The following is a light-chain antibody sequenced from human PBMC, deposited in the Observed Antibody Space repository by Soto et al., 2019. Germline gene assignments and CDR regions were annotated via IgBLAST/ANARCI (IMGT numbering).Light chain of an antibody. CDR1: QTVTTDY. CDR3: QQYYSYPVT. CDR2: GTS. V-gene: IGKV3-20*01. J-gene: IGKJ4*01. Sequence: EVVLTQSPGTLSLSPGERATLSCRASQTVTTDYLSWYQQKPGQAPRLLIFGTSTRATGIPDRFSGRRSGTDFSLTISRLEPEDFAVYYCQQYYSYPVTFGGGTKVEIK.